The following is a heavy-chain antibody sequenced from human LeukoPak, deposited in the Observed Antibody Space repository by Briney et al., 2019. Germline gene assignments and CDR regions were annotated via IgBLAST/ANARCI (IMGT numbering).Heavy chain of an antibody. Sequence: GGSLRLSCAASGFTFSSYWMTWVRQAPGKGLEWVANIRQDGSEKYYVDSVKGRFTISRDDAKNSLYLQMNSLRAEDTAVYYCARARVIHSFDYWGQGTLVTVSS. CDR1: GFTFSSYW. CDR2: IRQDGSEK. V-gene: IGHV3-7*01. J-gene: IGHJ4*02. D-gene: IGHD5-18*01. CDR3: ARARVIHSFDY.